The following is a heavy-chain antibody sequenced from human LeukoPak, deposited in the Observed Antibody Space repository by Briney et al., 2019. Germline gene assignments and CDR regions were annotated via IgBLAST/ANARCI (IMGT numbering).Heavy chain of an antibody. J-gene: IGHJ4*02. Sequence: SGGSLRLSCTASGFAFSDYWMSWVRQAPGKGLEWLANINQDGSQTSYVDSVRGRFTVSRDNAKNSLYLQMNSLRADDTAVYYCALDSPPRYSGYDWVFWGRGTLVTVSS. CDR3: ALDSPPRYSGYDWVF. V-gene: IGHV3-7*01. D-gene: IGHD5-12*01. CDR2: INQDGSQT. CDR1: GFAFSDYW.